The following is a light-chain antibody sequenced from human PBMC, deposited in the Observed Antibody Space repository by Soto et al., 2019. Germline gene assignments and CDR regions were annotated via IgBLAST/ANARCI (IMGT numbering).Light chain of an antibody. CDR1: QSISSY. Sequence: DIQMTQSPSSLSASVGDRVTITCRASQSISSYLNWYQQKPGKAPKLLIYAASRLQSGVPSRFSGRGSGTDFTLTISSLQPADFATYYCLPSYSTPDTFGKGTKLEIK. CDR2: AAS. CDR3: LPSYSTPDT. V-gene: IGKV1-39*01. J-gene: IGKJ2*01.